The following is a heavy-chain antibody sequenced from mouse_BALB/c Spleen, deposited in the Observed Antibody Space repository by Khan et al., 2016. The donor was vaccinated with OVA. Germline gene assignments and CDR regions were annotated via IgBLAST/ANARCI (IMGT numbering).Heavy chain of an antibody. CDR1: GFSLTSYG. D-gene: IGHD1-3*01. CDR3: TRLEDI. CDR2: IWAGGST. V-gene: IGHV2-9*02. Sequence: VELVESGPGLVAPSQSLSITCTVSGFSLTSYGVHWVRQPPGKGPEWLGVIWAGGSTNYNSALMSRLSISKDNSKSQVFLKMNSLQTDDTAMYYCTRLEDIWGQGTTLTVSS. J-gene: IGHJ2*01.